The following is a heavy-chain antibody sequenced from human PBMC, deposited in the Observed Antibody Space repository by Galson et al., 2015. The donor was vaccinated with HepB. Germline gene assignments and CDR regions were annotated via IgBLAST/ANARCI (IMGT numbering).Heavy chain of an antibody. CDR2: VKQDGSEK. V-gene: IGHV3-7*03. Sequence: SLRLSCAASGFTFSSYGMHWVRQAPGKGLEWVANVKQDGSEKYYVDSVKGRFTISRDNAKNSLYLQMNSLRAEDTAVYYCATETYYYDSSGYYNPDYWGQGTLVTVSS. CDR3: ATETYYYDSSGYYNPDY. CDR1: GFTFSSYG. D-gene: IGHD3-22*01. J-gene: IGHJ4*02.